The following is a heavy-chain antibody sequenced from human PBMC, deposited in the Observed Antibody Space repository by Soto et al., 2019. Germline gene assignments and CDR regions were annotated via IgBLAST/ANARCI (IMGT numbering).Heavy chain of an antibody. D-gene: IGHD2-15*01. CDR1: GGSFSGYY. J-gene: IGHJ6*02. CDR2: IYHSGST. V-gene: IGHV4-34*01. CDR3: ARGQVVAVVMDV. Sequence: QVQLQQWGAGLLKPSETLSLTCAVYGGSFSGYYWTWIRQPPGKGLEWIGEIYHSGSTNYNPSLKSRVTGSGATPRNQVSLELTSVTAADTAVYFWARGQVVAVVMDVWGRGTTVTVSS.